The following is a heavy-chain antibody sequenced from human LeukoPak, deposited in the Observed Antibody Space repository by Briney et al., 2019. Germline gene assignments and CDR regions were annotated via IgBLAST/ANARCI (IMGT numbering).Heavy chain of an antibody. V-gene: IGHV1-18*01. J-gene: IGHJ4*02. CDR3: VRDGNSGWYSSFDY. CDR1: GYTFSNYA. CDR2: ISTYNGST. Sequence: ASVKVSCKASGYTFSNYAISWVRQAPGQGLEWMGWISTYNGSTKYAQKVQGRVTMTADTSTSTVYMELRSLRSDDTALYYCVRDGNSGWYSSFDYWGQGTLVSVSS. D-gene: IGHD6-13*01.